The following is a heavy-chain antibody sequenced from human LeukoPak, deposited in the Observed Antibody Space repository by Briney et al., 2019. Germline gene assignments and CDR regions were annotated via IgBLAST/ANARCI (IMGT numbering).Heavy chain of an antibody. J-gene: IGHJ4*02. CDR1: GGSISSYY. CDR2: IYYSGST. V-gene: IGHV4-59*08. CDR3: ARHRIGYSGYDFDY. D-gene: IGHD5-12*01. Sequence: SETLSLTCTVSGGSISSYYWSWIRQPPAKGLEWIGYIYYSGSTNYNPSLKSRVTISVDTSKNQFSLKLSSVPAADTAVYYCARHRIGYSGYDFDYWGQGTLVTVSS.